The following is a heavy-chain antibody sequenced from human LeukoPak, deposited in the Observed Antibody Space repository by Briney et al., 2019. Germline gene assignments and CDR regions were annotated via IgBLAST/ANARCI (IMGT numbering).Heavy chain of an antibody. CDR1: GFTFSSYG. CDR2: ISGSGGST. Sequence: PGGSLRLSCAASGFTFSSYGMSWVRQAPGKGLEWVSAISGSGGSTYYADSVKGRFTISRDNSKNTLYLQMNSLRAEDTAVYYCAKLPASLLWFGELESWGQGTLVTVSS. CDR3: AKLPASLLWFGELES. J-gene: IGHJ5*02. D-gene: IGHD3-10*01. V-gene: IGHV3-23*01.